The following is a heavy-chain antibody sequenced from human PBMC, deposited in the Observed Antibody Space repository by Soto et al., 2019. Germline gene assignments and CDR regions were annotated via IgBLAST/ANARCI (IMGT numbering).Heavy chain of an antibody. J-gene: IGHJ5*02. CDR3: ARGGDIVVVPTGWWFDP. D-gene: IGHD2-2*01. V-gene: IGHV3-30-3*01. CDR2: ISYDGSNK. Sequence: GGSLRLSCAASGFPFSSYAMHWVRQAPGKGLEWVAVISYDGSNKYYADSVKGRFTISRDNSKNTLYLQMNSLRAEDTAVYYCARGGDIVVVPTGWWFDPWGQGTLVTVSS. CDR1: GFPFSSYA.